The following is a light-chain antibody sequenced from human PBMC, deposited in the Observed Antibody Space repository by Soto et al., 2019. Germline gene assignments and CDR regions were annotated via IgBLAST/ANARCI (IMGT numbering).Light chain of an antibody. Sequence: DIQMTQFPSSLSSSVGDRVNITCRASQGISSWLAWYQQKPDKAPKYLIYAASSLQSGVPSRFSGSGSETDFTLTISSLQPEDFATYYCQQYNRYPRTFGQGTKVEIK. J-gene: IGKJ1*01. CDR2: AAS. CDR1: QGISSW. CDR3: QQYNRYPRT. V-gene: IGKV1D-16*01.